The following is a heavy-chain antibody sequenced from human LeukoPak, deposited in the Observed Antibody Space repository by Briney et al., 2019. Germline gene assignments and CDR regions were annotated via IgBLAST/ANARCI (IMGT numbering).Heavy chain of an antibody. D-gene: IGHD6-19*01. CDR2: IKQDGSEK. CDR1: GFTFSSYW. CDR3: ARANIAVAGTVPLNY. V-gene: IGHV3-7*01. J-gene: IGHJ4*02. Sequence: GGSLRLSCAASGFTFSSYWMSWVRQAPGKGLEWVANIKQDGSEKYYVDSVKGRFTISIDNAKNSLYLQMNSLRAGDTAMYYCARANIAVAGTVPLNYWGQGTLVTVSS.